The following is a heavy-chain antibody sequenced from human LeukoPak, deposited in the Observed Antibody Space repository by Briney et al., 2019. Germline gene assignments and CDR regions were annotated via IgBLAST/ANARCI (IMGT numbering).Heavy chain of an antibody. J-gene: IGHJ4*02. Sequence: GGSLRLSCAASGFTFSSYWMSWVRQAPGKGLEWVANIKQDGSEKYYVDSVKGRFTISRDNAKNSLYLQMNSLRAEDTAVYYCARLQYSFLYGSGSYGVDYWGQGTLVTVSS. CDR3: ARLQYSFLYGSGSYGVDY. D-gene: IGHD3-10*01. CDR1: GFTFSSYW. CDR2: IKQDGSEK. V-gene: IGHV3-7*01.